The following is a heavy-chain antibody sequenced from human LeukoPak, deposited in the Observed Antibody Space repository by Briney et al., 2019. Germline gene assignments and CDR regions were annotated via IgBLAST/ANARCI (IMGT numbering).Heavy chain of an antibody. D-gene: IGHD2-2*01. J-gene: IGHJ4*02. Sequence: GGSLRLSCAASGFTFRSYWMNWVRQTPGKGLEWVSSISAAGGYTPSADSVKGRFTISRDNSKNTLYLQMNSLRAEDTAVYYCAKYVASRQPPDYWGQGTLVTVSS. CDR2: ISAAGGYT. CDR1: GFTFRSYW. V-gene: IGHV3-23*01. CDR3: AKYVASRQPPDY.